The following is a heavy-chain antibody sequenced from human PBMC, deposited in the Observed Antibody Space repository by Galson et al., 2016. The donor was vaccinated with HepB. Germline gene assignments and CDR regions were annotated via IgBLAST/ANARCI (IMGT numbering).Heavy chain of an antibody. CDR1: GYRFANYW. Sequence: QSGADVKKPGESLKISCKGSGYRFANYWIAWVRQMPGKGLEWMGIIYPDDSDTTYGPSFQGQVTISADKSISTAYLEWSSLKASDTAMYYCARQHYGSESYDRHFDHWGRGTLVTVSS. CDR3: ARQHYGSESYDRHFDH. CDR2: IYPDDSDT. D-gene: IGHD3-10*01. V-gene: IGHV5-51*01. J-gene: IGHJ4*02.